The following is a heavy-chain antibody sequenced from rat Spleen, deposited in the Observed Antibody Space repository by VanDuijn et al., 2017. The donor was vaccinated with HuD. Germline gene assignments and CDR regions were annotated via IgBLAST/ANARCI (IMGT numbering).Heavy chain of an antibody. D-gene: IGHD1-9*01. Sequence: EVQLVESGGGLVQPGRSLKLSCAASGFTFSDYYMAWVRQAPTKGLEWVATISSDGGRNFYPDSVKGRFTISRDNAKSILYLQMDSLRSEDTATYYCARHGYNSYFDSWGQGVMVTVSS. CDR2: ISSDGGRN. V-gene: IGHV5-7*01. J-gene: IGHJ2*01. CDR1: GFTFSDYY. CDR3: ARHGYNSYFDS.